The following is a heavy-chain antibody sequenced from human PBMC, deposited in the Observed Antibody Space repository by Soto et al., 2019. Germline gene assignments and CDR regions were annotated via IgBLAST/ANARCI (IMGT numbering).Heavy chain of an antibody. V-gene: IGHV1-8*01. CDR2: MNPNSGNT. Sequence: QVQLVQSGAEVKKPGASVKVSCKASGYTFTSYDINWVRQATGQGLEWMGWMNPNSGNTGYAQKFQGRVTMTRNTSRRTAYMELSSLRAEDTALYYGARWPDGDYYYGMDVWGQGTTVTVSS. CDR3: ARWPDGDYYYGMDV. CDR1: GYTFTSYD. J-gene: IGHJ6*02. D-gene: IGHD3-3*01.